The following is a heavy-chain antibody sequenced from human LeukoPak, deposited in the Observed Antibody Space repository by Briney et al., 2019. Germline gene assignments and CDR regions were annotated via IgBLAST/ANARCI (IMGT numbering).Heavy chain of an antibody. D-gene: IGHD3-10*01. J-gene: IGHJ3*02. CDR3: AGVSGYGDAFEI. V-gene: IGHV1-18*01. CDR2: ISAYNRNT. CDR1: GYTFTNFG. Sequence: ASVKVSCKASGYTFTNFGINWVRQAPGQGLEWMGWISAYNRNTNYAQNLQGRVTMTTDTSTSTAYMELRSLRSDDTAVYYCAGVSGYGDAFEIWGQGTMVTVSS.